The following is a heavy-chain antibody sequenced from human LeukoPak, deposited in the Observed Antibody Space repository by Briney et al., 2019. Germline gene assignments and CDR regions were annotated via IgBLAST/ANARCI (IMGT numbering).Heavy chain of an antibody. V-gene: IGHV1-69*04. Sequence: ASVKVSCKASGGTFSSYAISWVRQAPGQGLEWMGRIIPILGIANYAQKFQGRVTITTDESTSTAYMELSSLRSEDTAVYYCARGPWIQLWQSEYYFDYWGQGTLVTVSS. CDR2: IIPILGIA. CDR3: ARGPWIQLWQSEYYFDY. J-gene: IGHJ4*02. CDR1: GGTFSSYA. D-gene: IGHD5-18*01.